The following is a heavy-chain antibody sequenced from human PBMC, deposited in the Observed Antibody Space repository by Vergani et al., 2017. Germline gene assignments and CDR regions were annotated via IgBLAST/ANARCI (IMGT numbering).Heavy chain of an antibody. Sequence: QVQLVESGGGVVQRGGSLGLSCATSGFTLSNYDMQWIRQGPGKGLEFVAFIQCDGSNQYYADSVKGRFTLSRDFSKNTLYLQMNSLRTDDTATYYCAKHFRGWGIDYWGQGTQVIVSS. CDR3: AKHFRGWGIDY. J-gene: IGHJ4*02. D-gene: IGHD3-16*01. CDR1: GFTLSNYD. V-gene: IGHV3-30*02. CDR2: IQCDGSNQ.